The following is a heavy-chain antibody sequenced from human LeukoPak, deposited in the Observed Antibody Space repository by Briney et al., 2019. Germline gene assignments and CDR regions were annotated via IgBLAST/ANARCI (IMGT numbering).Heavy chain of an antibody. D-gene: IGHD2-2*02. J-gene: IGHJ4*02. CDR3: ARESGPYSSSASCYKAWDY. CDR2: ISSISSYI. CDR1: GPTFTSYS. Sequence: SLTLSSAASGPTFTSYSINWDRHAQGKGLGWDSSISSISSYIYYANSGEGRLTISRDNTKKSLYLRMNRLRAADTAVYDYARESGPYSSSASCYKAWDYWGQGARVTVSS. V-gene: IGHV3-21*01.